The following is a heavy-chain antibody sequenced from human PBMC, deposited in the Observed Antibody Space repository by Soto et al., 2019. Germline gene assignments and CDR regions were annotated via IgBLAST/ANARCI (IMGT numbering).Heavy chain of an antibody. D-gene: IGHD3-10*02. CDR2: IKQDGSEK. CDR3: ARDQGDYYVPPYYFDY. CDR1: GFTFSSYW. V-gene: IGHV3-7*05. Sequence: PGGSLRLSCAASGFTFSSYWMSWVRQAPGKGLEWVANIKQDGSEKYYVDSVKGRFTISRDNAKNSLYLQMNSLRAEDTAVYYCARDQGDYYVPPYYFDYWGQGTLVTASS. J-gene: IGHJ4*02.